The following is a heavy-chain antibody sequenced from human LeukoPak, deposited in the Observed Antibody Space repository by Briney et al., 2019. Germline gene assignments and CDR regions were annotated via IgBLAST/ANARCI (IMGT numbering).Heavy chain of an antibody. D-gene: IGHD3-22*01. CDR2: IKQDGSEK. J-gene: IGHJ4*02. V-gene: IGHV3-7*01. CDR3: ARDSHYFESSGYFDY. CDR1: GFTFVNYW. Sequence: GSLRLSCAASGFTFVNYWMSWVRQAPGKGLEWVANIKQDGSEKYYVDSVKGRFTISRDNAKNSLYLQLNSLRAEDTAVYYCARDSHYFESSGYFDYWGQGTLVTVSS.